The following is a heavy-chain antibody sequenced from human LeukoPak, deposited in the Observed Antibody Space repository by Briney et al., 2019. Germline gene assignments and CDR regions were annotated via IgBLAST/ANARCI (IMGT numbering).Heavy chain of an antibody. CDR2: ISWNSGII. CDR3: TKDRGGSSQLGDAFDV. Sequence: PGGSLRLSCAASGFTFDDYAMYWVRQAPGKGLEWVSGISWNSGIIGYADSVKGRFTISRDNAKNSLYLQMNSLRAEDMALYYCTKDRGGSSQLGDAFDVWGQGTMVSVSS. J-gene: IGHJ3*01. D-gene: IGHD1-26*01. CDR1: GFTFDDYA. V-gene: IGHV3-9*03.